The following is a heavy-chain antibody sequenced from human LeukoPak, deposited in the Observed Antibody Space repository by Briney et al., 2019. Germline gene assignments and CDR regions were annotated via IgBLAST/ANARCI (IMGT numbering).Heavy chain of an antibody. J-gene: IGHJ4*02. CDR3: ARDLKRVVATLQGHYYFDY. D-gene: IGHD5-12*01. CDR2: ISAYNGNT. Sequence: ASVKVSCKASGYTFTSYGISWVRQAPGQGLEWMGWISAYNGNTNYAQKLQGRVTMTTDTSTSTAYMELRSLRSDDTAVYYCARDLKRVVATLQGHYYFDYWGQGTLVTVSS. CDR1: GYTFTSYG. V-gene: IGHV1-18*01.